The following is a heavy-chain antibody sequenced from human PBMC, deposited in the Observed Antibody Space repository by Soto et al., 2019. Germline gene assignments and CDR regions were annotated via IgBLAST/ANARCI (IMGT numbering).Heavy chain of an antibody. J-gene: IGHJ4*02. CDR1: GDSVSSSHW. Sequence: QVQLQESGPGLVEPSGTLSLTCAVSGDSVSSSHWWSWVRQSPGKGLEWIGQIFHSGTTRYNPSLERRVPMSVDKSNNQLSLKLRSVTAADTAVYYCARQLERGDLPEGFEYWRQGSLATVSS. CDR3: ARQLERGDLPEGFEY. D-gene: IGHD1-1*01. V-gene: IGHV4-4*02. CDR2: IFHSGTT.